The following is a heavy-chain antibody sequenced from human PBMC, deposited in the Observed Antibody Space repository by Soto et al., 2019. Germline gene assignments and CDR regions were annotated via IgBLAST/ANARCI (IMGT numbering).Heavy chain of an antibody. V-gene: IGHV4-31*03. J-gene: IGHJ6*02. CDR2: IYYSGST. D-gene: IGHD6-25*01. CDR3: ARDRIAAAGEGAYYYYYGMDV. Sequence: QVQLQESGPGLVKPSQPLSLTCTVSGGSISSGGYYWSWIRQHPGKGLEWIGYIYYSGSTYYNPSLKSRVTISVDTSKTQFSLKLSYVTAADTDVYYCARDRIAAAGEGAYYYYYGMDVWGQGTTVTVSS. CDR1: GGSISSGGYY.